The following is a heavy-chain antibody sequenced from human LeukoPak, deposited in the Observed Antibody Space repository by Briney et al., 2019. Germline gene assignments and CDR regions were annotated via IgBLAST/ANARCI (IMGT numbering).Heavy chain of an antibody. CDR3: ARSMLTIPIPGGY. V-gene: IGHV3-23*01. D-gene: IGHD3-16*01. CDR2: ISGSGVST. Sequence: GGSLRLSCAASGFTFSSYAMSWVRQAPGKGLEWVSAISGSGVSTYYADSVKGRFTISRDNAKNTLYLQMNSLRAEDTAVYYCARSMLTIPIPGGYWGQGTLVTVSS. CDR1: GFTFSSYA. J-gene: IGHJ4*02.